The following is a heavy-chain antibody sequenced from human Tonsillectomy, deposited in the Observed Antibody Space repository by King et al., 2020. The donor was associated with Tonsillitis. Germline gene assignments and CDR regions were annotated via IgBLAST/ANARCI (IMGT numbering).Heavy chain of an antibody. CDR3: RRPNCTSGFDY. Sequence: VQLVESGGGFVKPGGSLRLSCAASGFTFSNAWMSWVRQAPGKGLEWVGRIKSKTDGGTTDYAAPVKGRITISRDDSKNTLYLQMNSLKTEDTAVYYCRRPNCTSGFDYWGQGTLVTVSS. D-gene: IGHD7-27*01. J-gene: IGHJ4*02. CDR2: IKSKTDGGTT. V-gene: IGHV3-15*01. CDR1: GFTFSNAW.